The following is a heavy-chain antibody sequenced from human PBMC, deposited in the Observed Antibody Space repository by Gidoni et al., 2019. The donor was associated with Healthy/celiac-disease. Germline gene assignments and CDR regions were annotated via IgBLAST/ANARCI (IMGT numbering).Heavy chain of an antibody. CDR2: ISSSSSYI. CDR3: ARDRAGSVTTLFDY. CDR1: GFTFSSYS. V-gene: IGHV3-21*01. J-gene: IGHJ4*02. D-gene: IGHD4-17*01. Sequence: EVQLVESGGGLVKPGGSLRLSGAASGFTFSSYSMNWVRQAPGKGLEWVSSISSSSSYIYYADSVKGRFTISRDNAKNSLYLQMNSLRAEDTAVYYCARDRAGSVTTLFDYWGQGTLVTVSS.